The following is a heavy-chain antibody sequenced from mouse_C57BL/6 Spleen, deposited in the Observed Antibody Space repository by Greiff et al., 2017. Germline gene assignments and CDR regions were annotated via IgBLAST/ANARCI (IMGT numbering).Heavy chain of an antibody. V-gene: IGHV1-52*01. J-gene: IGHJ4*01. CDR3: AIYDGYYGAMDY. CDR2: IDPSDSET. CDR1: GYTFTSYW. D-gene: IGHD2-3*01. Sequence: QVQLQQSGAELVRPGSSVKLSCKASGYTFTSYWMHWVKQRPIQGLEWIGNIDPSDSETHYNQKFKDKATLTVDKSSSTAYMQLSSLTSEDSAVYYCAIYDGYYGAMDYWGQGTSVTVSS.